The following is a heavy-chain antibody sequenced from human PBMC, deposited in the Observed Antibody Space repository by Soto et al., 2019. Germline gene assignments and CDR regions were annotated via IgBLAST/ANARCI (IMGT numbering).Heavy chain of an antibody. CDR2: ISSSSSYI. V-gene: IGHV3-21*02. J-gene: IGHJ4*02. D-gene: IGHD2-15*01. CDR3: AREALGVGDTIHFDY. Sequence: EMQLVESGGGLVKPGGSLRLSCAASGFTFSRYSVNWVRQAPGKGLEWVASISSSSSYIFYADSAKGRITISRDNDNNSLFLLMNSLRAEDTAVYYCAREALGVGDTIHFDYWGQGSLVTVSS. CDR1: GFTFSRYS.